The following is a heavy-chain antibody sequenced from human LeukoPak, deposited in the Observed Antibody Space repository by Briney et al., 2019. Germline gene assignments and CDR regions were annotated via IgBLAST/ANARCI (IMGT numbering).Heavy chain of an antibody. V-gene: IGHV3-30*02. CDR3: ARGEWELLYFDY. Sequence: GGSLRVSCAASGFTFNTHGMHWVRQAPGKGPEWVAFIRNDGNNIHYVDSVKGRFTISRDNAKNSLYLQMNSLRAEDTAVYYCARGEWELLYFDYWGQGTLVTVSS. CDR2: IRNDGNNI. CDR1: GFTFNTHG. J-gene: IGHJ4*02. D-gene: IGHD1-26*01.